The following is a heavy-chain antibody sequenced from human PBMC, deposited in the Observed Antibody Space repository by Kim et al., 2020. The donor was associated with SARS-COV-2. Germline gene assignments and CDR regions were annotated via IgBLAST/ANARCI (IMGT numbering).Heavy chain of an antibody. V-gene: IGHV4-34*01. CDR3: ARQRLLLLDS. D-gene: IGHD2-15*01. CDR2: INHRRNA. Sequence: SETLSLTCAVSGGSFSAYYCTWIRQAPGKGLEWIGEINHRRNANYNSSLKSRVTMSVDTSTNQFSLNLTSVTAADTAVYYCARQRLLLLDSWGQGTLVT. J-gene: IGHJ4*02. CDR1: GGSFSAYY.